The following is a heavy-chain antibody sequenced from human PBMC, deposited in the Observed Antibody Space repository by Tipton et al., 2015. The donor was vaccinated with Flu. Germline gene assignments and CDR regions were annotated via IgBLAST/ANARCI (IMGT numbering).Heavy chain of an antibody. CDR1: GGSISSYY. CDR3: ARREGSSGWFGMDV. D-gene: IGHD6-19*01. J-gene: IGHJ6*02. Sequence: TLSLTCTVSGGSISSYYWSWIRQPPGKGLEWIGYIYYSGSTNYNPSLKSRVTISVDTSKNQFSLKLSSVTAADTAVYYCARREGSSGWFGMDVWGQGPTVTVSS. V-gene: IGHV4-59*08. CDR2: IYYSGST.